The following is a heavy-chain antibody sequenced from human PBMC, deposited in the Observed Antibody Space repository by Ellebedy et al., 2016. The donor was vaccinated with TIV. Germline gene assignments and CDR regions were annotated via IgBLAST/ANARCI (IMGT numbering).Heavy chain of an antibody. J-gene: IGHJ1*01. D-gene: IGHD1-14*01. CDR3: ARRHNIGPTEYFHH. CDR2: IDPSDSYT. Sequence: GESLKISXKGSGYSFTSYWISWVRQMPGKGLEWMGRIDPSDSYTDYSPSFQGHVTISADKSISTAYLQWSSLKASDTAMYYCARRHNIGPTEYFHHWGQGTLVTVSS. CDR1: GYSFTSYW. V-gene: IGHV5-10-1*01.